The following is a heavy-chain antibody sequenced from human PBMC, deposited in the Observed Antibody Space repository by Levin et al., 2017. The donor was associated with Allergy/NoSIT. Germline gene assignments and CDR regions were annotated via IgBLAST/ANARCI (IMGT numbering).Heavy chain of an antibody. CDR1: GFTFSNAW. J-gene: IGHJ6*03. CDR3: TTPTAWGSGWYADDYYMDV. CDR2: IKSKTDGGTT. D-gene: IGHD6-19*01. Sequence: LSLTCAASGFTFSNAWMSWVRQAPGKGLEWVGRIKSKTDGGTTDYAAPVKGRFTISRDDSKNTLYLQMNSLKTEDTAVYYCTTPTAWGSGWYADDYYMDVWGKGTTVTVSS. V-gene: IGHV3-15*01.